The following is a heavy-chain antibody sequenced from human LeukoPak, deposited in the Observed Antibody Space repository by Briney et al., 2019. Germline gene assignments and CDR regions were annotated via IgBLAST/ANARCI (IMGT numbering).Heavy chain of an antibody. J-gene: IGHJ4*02. CDR3: ARGPQSDCSSTSCYYFDY. CDR2: INPNSGGT. Sequence: GASVKVSCKASGYTFTGYYMHWVRQAPGQGLEWMGWINPNSGGTNYAQKFQGRVTMTRDTSISTAYMELSRLRSDDTAVYYCARGPQSDCSSTSCYYFDYWGQGTLVTVSS. CDR1: GYTFTGYY. V-gene: IGHV1-2*02. D-gene: IGHD2-2*01.